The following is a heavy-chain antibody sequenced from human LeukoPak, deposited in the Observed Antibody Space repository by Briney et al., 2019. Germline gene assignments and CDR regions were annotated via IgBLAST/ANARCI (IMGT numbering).Heavy chain of an antibody. CDR1: GYTFTGYY. Sequence: GASVKVSCKASGYTFTGYYMHWVRQAPGQGLEWMGWINPNSGGTNYAQKFQGRVTMTRDTSISTAYMELSRLRSDDTAVYYCARDLRENYYYYMDVWGKGTTVTISS. CDR2: INPNSGGT. D-gene: IGHD1-26*01. CDR3: ARDLRENYYYYMDV. J-gene: IGHJ6*03. V-gene: IGHV1-2*02.